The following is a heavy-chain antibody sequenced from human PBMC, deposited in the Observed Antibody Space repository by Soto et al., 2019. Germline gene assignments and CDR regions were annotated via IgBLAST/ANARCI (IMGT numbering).Heavy chain of an antibody. J-gene: IGHJ4*02. D-gene: IGHD1-7*01. Sequence: PSETLSLTCAVYGGSISSNNWWTWVRQPPGQGLEWIGEIYRTGSTNYNPSLKSRVTISLDKSENQFSLKVTSLTAADTAVYYCASRDPGTSVDYWGQGTLVTVSS. CDR3: ASRDPGTSVDY. CDR1: GGSISSNNW. CDR2: IYRTGST. V-gene: IGHV4-4*02.